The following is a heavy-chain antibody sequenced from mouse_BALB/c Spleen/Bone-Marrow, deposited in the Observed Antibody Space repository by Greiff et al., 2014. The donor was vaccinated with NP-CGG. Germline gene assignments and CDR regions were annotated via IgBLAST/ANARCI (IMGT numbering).Heavy chain of an antibody. CDR3: SRGRRDALDY. CDR1: GYTFTSYY. CDR2: INPSNGGT. Sequence: QVQLQQSGVELVKPGASVKLSCKASGYTFTSYYMYWVKQRPGQGLEWFGEINPSNGGTNFNEKFKNKATLTVDKSSSTAYMQLSSLTSEDSAVYYCSRGRRDALDYWGQGTSVTVSS. J-gene: IGHJ4*01. V-gene: IGHV1S16*01.